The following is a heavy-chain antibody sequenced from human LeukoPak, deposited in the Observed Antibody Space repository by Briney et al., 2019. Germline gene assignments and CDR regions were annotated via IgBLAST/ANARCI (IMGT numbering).Heavy chain of an antibody. CDR3: ARVKLGNYCTNGVCYRGSYYYYYYMGV. CDR1: GYSISSGYY. D-gene: IGHD2-8*01. V-gene: IGHV4-38-2*01. Sequence: SSETLSLTCAVSGYSISSGYYWGWIRQPPGKGLQWIASMYQSGSTYYNPSLKSRVTISVDTSKNQFSLKLSSVTAADTAVYYCARVKLGNYCTNGVCYRGSYYYYYYMGVWGKGTTVTVSS. CDR2: MYQSGST. J-gene: IGHJ6*03.